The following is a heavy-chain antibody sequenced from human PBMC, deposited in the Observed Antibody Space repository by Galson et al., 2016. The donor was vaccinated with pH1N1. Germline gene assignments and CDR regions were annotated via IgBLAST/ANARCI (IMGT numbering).Heavy chain of an antibody. Sequence: ETLSLTCVVTGYSISSGYYWGWIRQPPGKGLEWIGSIYHSGSTYYNPSLKSRVTISADTSKNQVSLKLRSVTAADTAVYYCATYRGSVVDAFEIWGQGTMVTVSS. J-gene: IGHJ3*02. CDR3: ATYRGSVVDAFEI. CDR1: GYSISSGYY. D-gene: IGHD4-23*01. V-gene: IGHV4-38-2*01. CDR2: IYHSGST.